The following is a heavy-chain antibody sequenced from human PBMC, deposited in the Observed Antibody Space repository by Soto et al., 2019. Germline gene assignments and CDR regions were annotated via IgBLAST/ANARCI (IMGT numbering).Heavy chain of an antibody. D-gene: IGHD5-18*01. CDR2: ISYDGSNK. CDR1: GFTFSSYA. V-gene: IGHV3-30-3*01. CDR3: ARNTAMDPDDYYYYGMDV. J-gene: IGHJ6*02. Sequence: GSLRLSCAASGFTFSSYAMHWVRQAPGKGLEWVAVISYDGSNKYYADSVKGRFTISRDNSKNTLYLQMNSLRAEDTAVYYCARNTAMDPDDYYYYGMDVWGQGTKVTGSS.